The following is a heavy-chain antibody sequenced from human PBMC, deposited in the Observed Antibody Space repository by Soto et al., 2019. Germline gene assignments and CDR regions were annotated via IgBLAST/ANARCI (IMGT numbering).Heavy chain of an antibody. J-gene: IGHJ6*02. Sequence: QVHLVQSGTEVKKPGSSVKVSCKASGGTFSSSGFSWVRQAPGQGLEWMGMIVPSLDTTNYAQKFQARVTITADEVTSTAYIELRSLRSEDTAVYYCARSPHPGYRADPYAVDVWGQGTRVIVSS. V-gene: IGHV1-69*11. CDR1: GGTFSSSG. CDR2: IVPSLDTT. CDR3: ARSPHPGYRADPYAVDV. D-gene: IGHD6-13*01.